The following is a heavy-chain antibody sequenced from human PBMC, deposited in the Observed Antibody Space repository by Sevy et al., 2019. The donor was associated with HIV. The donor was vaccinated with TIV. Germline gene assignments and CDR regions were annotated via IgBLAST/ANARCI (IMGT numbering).Heavy chain of an antibody. CDR3: ARAGIAARPPAEYGMDV. D-gene: IGHD6-6*01. J-gene: IGHJ6*02. CDR1: GYTFTSYY. CDR2: INPSGGST. V-gene: IGHV1-46*01. Sequence: ASVKVSCKASGYTFTSYYMHWVRQAPGQGLEWMGIINPSGGSTSYAQKFQGRVTMTRDTSTSTVYMELSSLRSEDTAVYYCARAGIAARPPAEYGMDVWGQGTTVTVSS.